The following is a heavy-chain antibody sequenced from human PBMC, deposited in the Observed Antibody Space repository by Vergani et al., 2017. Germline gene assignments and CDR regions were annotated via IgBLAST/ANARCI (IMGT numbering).Heavy chain of an antibody. Sequence: QVQLQQWGAGLLKPSETLSLTCAVYGGSFSGYYWSWIRQPPGKGLEWIGEINHCGSTNYNPSLKSRVTISVDTSKNQFSLKLSSVTAADTAVYYCARDPAYYDSSGYWVVWGQGTLVTVSS. CDR1: GGSFSGYY. D-gene: IGHD3-22*01. J-gene: IGHJ4*02. CDR2: INHCGST. V-gene: IGHV4-34*01. CDR3: ARDPAYYDSSGYWVV.